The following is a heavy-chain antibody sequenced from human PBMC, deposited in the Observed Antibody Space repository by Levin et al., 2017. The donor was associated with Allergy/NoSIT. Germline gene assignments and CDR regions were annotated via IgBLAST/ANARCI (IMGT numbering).Heavy chain of an antibody. Sequence: SLKISCTASGFTFENYAMNWVRQVPGKGLEWVSGVNWNGDTIHYADFVRGRFTVSRDNAQNSLYLHMNSLRPEDTAFYYCTKGSTPMVAASATENWGQGTLVTVSS. V-gene: IGHV3-9*01. J-gene: IGHJ4*02. CDR2: VNWNGDTI. CDR3: TKGSTPMVAASATEN. D-gene: IGHD2-15*01. CDR1: GFTFENYA.